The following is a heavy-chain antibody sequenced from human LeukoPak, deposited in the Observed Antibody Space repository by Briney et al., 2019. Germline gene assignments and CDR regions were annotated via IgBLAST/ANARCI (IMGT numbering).Heavy chain of an antibody. V-gene: IGHV1-69*06. Sequence: GASVKVSCKASGGTFSSYAISWVRQAPGQGLEWIGGIIPIFGTANYAQKFQGRVTITADKSTSTAYMELSSLRSEDTAVYYCAREGDSGMTTVTTFDYWGQGPWSPSPQ. D-gene: IGHD4-17*01. J-gene: IGHJ4*02. CDR2: IIPIFGTA. CDR3: AREGDSGMTTVTTFDY. CDR1: GGTFSSYA.